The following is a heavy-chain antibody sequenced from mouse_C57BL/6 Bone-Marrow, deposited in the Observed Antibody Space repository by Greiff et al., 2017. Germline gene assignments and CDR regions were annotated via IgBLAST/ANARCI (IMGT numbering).Heavy chain of an antibody. CDR2: IDSANGNT. Sequence: EVKVVESVAELVRPGASVKLSCTASGFNIKNTYMHWVKQRPEQGLEWIGRIDSANGNTKYAPKFQDKATLTVDKSSSTAYMQLSSLTSEDSAVYYCARPYYYGSSLPVWGTGTTVTVSS. CDR1: GFNIKNTY. J-gene: IGHJ1*03. D-gene: IGHD1-1*01. CDR3: ARPYYYGSSLPV. V-gene: IGHV14-3*01.